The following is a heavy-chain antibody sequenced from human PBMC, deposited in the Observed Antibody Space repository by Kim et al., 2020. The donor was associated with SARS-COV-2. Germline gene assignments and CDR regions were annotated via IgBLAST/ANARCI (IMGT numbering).Heavy chain of an antibody. V-gene: IGHV4-59*01. CDR3: ARVSLTGYYMDV. Sequence: NYHPSLKSRVTISVETSKNQFSLKLSSVTAADTAVYYCARVSLTGYYMDVWGKGTTVTVSS. J-gene: IGHJ6*03.